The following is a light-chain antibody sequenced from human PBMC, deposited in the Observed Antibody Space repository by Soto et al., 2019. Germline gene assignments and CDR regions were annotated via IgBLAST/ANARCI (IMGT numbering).Light chain of an antibody. J-gene: IGKJ5*01. V-gene: IGKV3-11*01. CDR2: DAS. CDR1: QSVSSY. CDR3: QHRSNWPPIT. Sequence: EIVLTQSPATLSLSPGERATLSCRASQSVSSYLAWYQQKRGQPPRLLIYDASNRATGIPARFSGSGSGTDFTLTSSSLEHEDFAFYYCQHRSNWPPITFGQGTRLEIK.